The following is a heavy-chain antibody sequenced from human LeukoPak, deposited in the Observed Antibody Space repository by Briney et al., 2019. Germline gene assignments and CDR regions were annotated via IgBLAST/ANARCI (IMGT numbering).Heavy chain of an antibody. V-gene: IGHV4-59*01. D-gene: IGHD6-19*01. CDR3: ARSPVAGTLDY. CDR1: GFTFSSYA. J-gene: IGHJ4*02. Sequence: GSLRLSCAASGFTFSSYAMSWVRQAPGKGLEWIGYIYYSGSTNYNPSLKSRVTISVDTSKDQFSLKLSSVTAADTAVYYCARSPVAGTLDYWGQGTLVTVSS. CDR2: IYYSGST.